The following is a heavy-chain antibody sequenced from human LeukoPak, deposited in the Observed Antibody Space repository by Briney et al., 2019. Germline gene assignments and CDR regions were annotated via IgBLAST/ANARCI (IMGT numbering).Heavy chain of an antibody. CDR2: ISTSSSII. CDR3: ANTVTFGGALRGD. J-gene: IGHJ4*02. CDR1: GFTVSSNY. D-gene: IGHD3-16*01. V-gene: IGHV3-48*01. Sequence: GGSLRLSRAASGFTVSSNYMSWVRQAPGKGLEWVSYISTSSSIIHYADSVKGRFTISRDNAKNSLYLQMNSLRVEDTAIYYCANTVTFGGALRGDWGQGTLVTVSS.